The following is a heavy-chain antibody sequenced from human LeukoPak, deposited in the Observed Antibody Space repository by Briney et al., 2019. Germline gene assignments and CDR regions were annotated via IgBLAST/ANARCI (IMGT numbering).Heavy chain of an antibody. D-gene: IGHD4-11*01. J-gene: IGHJ6*03. Sequence: PSETLSLTCTVSGGSISSYYWSWIRQPPGKGLEWIGYIYYSGSTNYNPSLKSRVTISVDTSKNQFSLKLSSVTAADAAVYYCARYSNYGDYYYYYMDVWGKGTTVTASS. CDR3: ARYSNYGDYYYYYMDV. V-gene: IGHV4-59*01. CDR2: IYYSGST. CDR1: GGSISSYY.